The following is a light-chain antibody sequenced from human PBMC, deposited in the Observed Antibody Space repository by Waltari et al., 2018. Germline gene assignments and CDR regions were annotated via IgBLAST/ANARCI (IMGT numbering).Light chain of an antibody. Sequence: DIQMTQSPSPLSASVGDRVTITCRASQSISGWLAWYQQKQGKAPNLLISQASSQEGGVPSRCSASGFGTEYTLTINSLRPDDLATYYCQQYNSYPGTFGQGTKVEIK. CDR1: QSISGW. CDR3: QQYNSYPGT. CDR2: QAS. J-gene: IGKJ1*01. V-gene: IGKV1-5*03.